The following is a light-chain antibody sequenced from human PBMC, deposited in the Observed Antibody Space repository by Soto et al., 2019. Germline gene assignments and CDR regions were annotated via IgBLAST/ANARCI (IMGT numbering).Light chain of an antibody. CDR3: SSYAGSNNYV. V-gene: IGLV2-8*01. CDR1: SSDVGGYKY. CDR2: EVS. J-gene: IGLJ1*01. Sequence: QSVLTQPPSASGSPGQSVTISRTGTSSDVGGYKYVSWYQQHPGKAPKLLIYEVSKRPSGVPDRFSGSKSGNTASLTVSGLQAEDEADYYCSSYAGSNNYVFGTGTKVTVL.